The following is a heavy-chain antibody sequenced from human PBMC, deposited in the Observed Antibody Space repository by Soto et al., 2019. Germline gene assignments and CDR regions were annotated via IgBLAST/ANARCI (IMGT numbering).Heavy chain of an antibody. CDR1: GGSITNGDYY. V-gene: IGHV4-31*03. D-gene: IGHD2-2*01. CDR3: ARDAPGEAPD. J-gene: IGHJ4*01. CDR2: IDYRGTT. Sequence: QVQLQESGPGLVRPSETLSLTCTVSGGSITNGDYYWNWIRPHPGKGLEWIGYIDYRGTTFYIPSLKSRFFISGETSKNQFALNLSSVTAADTAVYFCARDAPGEAPDWGHGTLVTVSS.